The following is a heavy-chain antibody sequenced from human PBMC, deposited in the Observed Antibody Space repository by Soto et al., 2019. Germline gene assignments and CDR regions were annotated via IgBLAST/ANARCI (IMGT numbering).Heavy chain of an antibody. CDR2: ISPIFGTA. V-gene: IGHV1-69*12. D-gene: IGHD2-21*02. J-gene: IGHJ6*02. CDR1: GGTFSSYA. Sequence: QVQLVQSGAEVKKPGSSVKVSCKASGGTFSSYAISWVRQAPGQGLEWMGGISPIFGTADYAQKFQGRATITADESTSIAYMELSSLRSEDTAVYCCASHCGGDCYSRSPPYYYYGMDGWGQGTTVTVSS. CDR3: ASHCGGDCYSRSPPYYYYGMDG.